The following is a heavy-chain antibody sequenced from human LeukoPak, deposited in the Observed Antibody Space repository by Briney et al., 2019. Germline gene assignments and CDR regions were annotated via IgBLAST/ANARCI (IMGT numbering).Heavy chain of an antibody. CDR1: GGSISSSSYY. D-gene: IGHD6-19*01. V-gene: IGHV4-39*01. CDR2: FYYSGST. CDR3: ARRQWLVSDNWFDP. J-gene: IGHJ5*02. Sequence: SETLSLTCTVSGGSISSSSYYWGWIRQPPGKGLEWIGSFYYSGSTYYNPSLKSRVTISVDTSNNQFSLNLSSVTAADTAVYYCARRQWLVSDNWFDPWGQGTLVTVSS.